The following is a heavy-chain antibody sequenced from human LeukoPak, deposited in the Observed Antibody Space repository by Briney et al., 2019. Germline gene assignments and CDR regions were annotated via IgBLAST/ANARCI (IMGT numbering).Heavy chain of an antibody. V-gene: IGHV1-18*01. D-gene: IGHD1-1*01. J-gene: IGHJ4*02. CDR2: ITAYDGNT. CDR1: GYTFNRYG. CDR3: ARNWNEKTYFFDY. Sequence: ASVKVSCKASGYTFNRYGISWVRQAPGQGLEWLGWITAYDGNTDSAQKVQGRVTMTTDTSTSTAYMELRSLRSDDTAVYYCARNWNEKTYFFDYWGRGTLVTVSS.